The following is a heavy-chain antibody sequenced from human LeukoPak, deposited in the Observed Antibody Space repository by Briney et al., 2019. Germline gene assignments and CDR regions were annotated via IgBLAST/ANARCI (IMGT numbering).Heavy chain of an antibody. D-gene: IGHD4-17*01. V-gene: IGHV4-39*01. Sequence: SETLSLTCTVSGGSISSSSYYWGWIRQPPGKGLEWIGSIYYSGSTYYNPSLKSRVTISVDTSKNQFSLRLNSVTAADTAVYYCARTRSYGDYADYWGQGTLVAVSS. CDR3: ARTRSYGDYADY. CDR1: GGSISSSSYY. J-gene: IGHJ4*02. CDR2: IYYSGST.